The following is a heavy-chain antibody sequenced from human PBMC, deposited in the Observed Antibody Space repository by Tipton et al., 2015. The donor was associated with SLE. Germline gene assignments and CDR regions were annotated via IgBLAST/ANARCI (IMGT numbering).Heavy chain of an antibody. Sequence: SLRLSCAASRFTFSSYEMNWVRQAPGKGLEWVSYISSSGTTIYYADSVKGRFTISRDNAKNSLYLQMSSLRAEDTAVYYCARGSSWTGYYYYYMDVWGKGTTVTVSS. CDR1: RFTFSSYE. J-gene: IGHJ6*03. V-gene: IGHV3-48*03. CDR3: ARGSSWTGYYYYYMDV. D-gene: IGHD6-13*01. CDR2: ISSSGTTI.